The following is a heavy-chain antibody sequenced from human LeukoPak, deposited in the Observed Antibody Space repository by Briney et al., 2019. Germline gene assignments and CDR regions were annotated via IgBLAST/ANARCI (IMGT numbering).Heavy chain of an antibody. CDR3: ARPTAMVPLNY. D-gene: IGHD5-18*01. V-gene: IGHV3-21*01. J-gene: IGHJ4*02. CDR1: GVTFSSYS. Sequence: GGSLRLSCAASGVTFSSYSMNWVRQAPGQGLEWFSSISSSSSYIYYADSVKGRFTISTDHAKNSLYLQMNSLRAEDTAVYYCARPTAMVPLNYWGQRTLVTVSS. CDR2: ISSSSSYI.